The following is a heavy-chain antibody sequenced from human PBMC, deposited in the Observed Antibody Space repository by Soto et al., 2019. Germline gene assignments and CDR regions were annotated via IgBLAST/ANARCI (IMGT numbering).Heavy chain of an antibody. CDR2: IYYSGST. Sequence: TLYLTCTVSGGSISSGDYYGIWIRQPPGKGLEWIGYIYYSGSTYYNPSLKSRVTISVDTSKNQFSLKLSSVTAADTAVYYCAVYSSSSNAFDIWGQGTMATVSS. V-gene: IGHV4-30-4*01. CDR1: GGSISSGDYY. J-gene: IGHJ3*02. CDR3: AVYSSSSNAFDI. D-gene: IGHD6-6*01.